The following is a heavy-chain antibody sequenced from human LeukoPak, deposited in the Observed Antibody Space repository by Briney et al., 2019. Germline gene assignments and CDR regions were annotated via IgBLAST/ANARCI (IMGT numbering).Heavy chain of an antibody. J-gene: IGHJ3*02. Sequence: GGSLRLSCAASGFTFSSYGMHWVRQAPGKGLEWVAVIWYDGSNKYYADSVKGRFTISRDNSKNTLYLQMNSLRAEDTAVYYCARDRYSSGWADAFDIWGQGTMVTVSS. D-gene: IGHD6-19*01. CDR3: ARDRYSSGWADAFDI. CDR1: GFTFSSYG. CDR2: IWYDGSNK. V-gene: IGHV3-33*01.